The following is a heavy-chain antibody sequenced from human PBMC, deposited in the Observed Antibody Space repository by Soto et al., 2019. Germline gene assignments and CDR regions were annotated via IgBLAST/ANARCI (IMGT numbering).Heavy chain of an antibody. Sequence: SETLSLTCTVSGGPISSYYWSWIRQPPGKGLEWIGYIYYSGSTNYNPSLKSRVTISVDTSKNQFSLKLSSVTAADTAVYYCARDPSWECSGGSCYGMDVWGQGTTVTVSS. J-gene: IGHJ6*02. V-gene: IGHV4-59*01. D-gene: IGHD2-15*01. CDR3: ARDPSWECSGGSCYGMDV. CDR1: GGPISSYY. CDR2: IYYSGST.